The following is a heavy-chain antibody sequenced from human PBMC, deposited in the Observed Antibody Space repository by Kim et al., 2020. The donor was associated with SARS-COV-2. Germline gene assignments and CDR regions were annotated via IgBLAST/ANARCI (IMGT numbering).Heavy chain of an antibody. CDR3: ARKIHMDV. V-gene: IGHV2-70*01. J-gene: IGHJ6*03. Sequence: DIDKYYSTSLKTRLTISKETSKNQVVLTMTNMDPVDTATYYCARKIHMDVWGKGTTVTVSS. CDR2: DIDK.